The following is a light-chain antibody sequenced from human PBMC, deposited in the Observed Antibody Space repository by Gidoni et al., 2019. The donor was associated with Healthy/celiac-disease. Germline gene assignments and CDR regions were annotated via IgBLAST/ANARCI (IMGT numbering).Light chain of an antibody. CDR1: QSVSSN. Sequence: EIVMTPSPATLSVSPGERATLSCRASQSVSSNLAWYQQKPGQAPRLLIYGASTRATGSPARFSGSGSGTEFTLTISSLQSEDCAVYYCQQYNNWPSMYTFXXXTKLEIK. CDR2: GAS. CDR3: QQYNNWPSMYT. V-gene: IGKV3-15*01. J-gene: IGKJ2*01.